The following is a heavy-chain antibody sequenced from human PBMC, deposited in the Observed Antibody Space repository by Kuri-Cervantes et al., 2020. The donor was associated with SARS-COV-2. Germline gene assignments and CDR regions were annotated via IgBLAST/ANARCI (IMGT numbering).Heavy chain of an antibody. Sequence: GGSLRLSCAASGFTFSDYYMSWIRQAPGKGLEWVSYISSSGSTIYYADSVKGRFTISRDNAKNSLYLQMNSLRAEDTAVYYCARDRGSSGWSWVYYYYGMDVWGQGTTVTVSS. V-gene: IGHV3-11*01. CDR3: ARDRGSSGWSWVYYYYGMDV. D-gene: IGHD6-19*01. CDR1: GFTFSDYY. CDR2: ISSSGSTI. J-gene: IGHJ6*02.